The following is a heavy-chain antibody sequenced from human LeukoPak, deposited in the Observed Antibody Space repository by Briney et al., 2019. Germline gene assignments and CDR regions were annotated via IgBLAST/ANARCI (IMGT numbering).Heavy chain of an antibody. V-gene: IGHV3-23*01. Sequence: PGGSLRLSCAASGFTFSSYAMTWVRQAPGKGLEWVSTFSTSGDNTYYADSVRGRFTISRDDSKNTLYLQMNSLRGEDTAVYYCARDFLIGAPDYFDYWGKGTLVSVSS. CDR1: GFTFSSYA. CDR3: ARDFLIGAPDYFDY. D-gene: IGHD3-22*01. J-gene: IGHJ4*02. CDR2: FSTSGDNT.